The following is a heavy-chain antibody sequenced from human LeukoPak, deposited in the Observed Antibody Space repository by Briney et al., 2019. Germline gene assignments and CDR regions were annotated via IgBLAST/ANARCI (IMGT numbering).Heavy chain of an antibody. D-gene: IGHD2-2*01. CDR3: ARGRDCSSTSCDYYYYYYMDV. CDR2: INHSGST. J-gene: IGHJ6*03. Sequence: PSQTLSLTCTVSGGSVTSGGYYWSWIRQPPGKGLEWIGEINHSGSTNYNPSLKSRVTISVDTSKNQFSLKLSSVTAADTAVYYCARGRDCSSTSCDYYYYYYMDVWGKGTTVTVSS. CDR1: GGSVTSGGYY. V-gene: IGHV4-34*01.